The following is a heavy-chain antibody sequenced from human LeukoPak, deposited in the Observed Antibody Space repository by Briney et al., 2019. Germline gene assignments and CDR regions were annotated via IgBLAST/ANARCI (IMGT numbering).Heavy chain of an antibody. Sequence: SETLSLTCTVSGGSISSYYWSWIWQPAGKGLEWIGRIYTSGSTNYNPSLKSRVTMSVDTSKNQFSLKLSSVTAADTAVYYCARRGYSSSWSFYFDYWGQGTLVTVSS. J-gene: IGHJ4*02. CDR1: GGSISSYY. V-gene: IGHV4-4*07. CDR3: ARRGYSSSWSFYFDY. D-gene: IGHD6-13*01. CDR2: IYTSGST.